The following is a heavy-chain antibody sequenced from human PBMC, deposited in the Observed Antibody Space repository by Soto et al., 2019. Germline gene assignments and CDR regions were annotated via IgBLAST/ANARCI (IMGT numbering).Heavy chain of an antibody. D-gene: IGHD3-16*01. CDR3: ARDGTFGAKGGSLDI. Sequence: PSVKVSCKASGGTFSSYAISWVRQAPGQGLEWMGGIIPIFGTANYAQKFQGRVTITADESTSTAYMELSSLRSEDTAVYYCARDGTFGAKGGSLDIWGQGTMVTVSS. V-gene: IGHV1-69*13. CDR1: GGTFSSYA. J-gene: IGHJ3*02. CDR2: IIPIFGTA.